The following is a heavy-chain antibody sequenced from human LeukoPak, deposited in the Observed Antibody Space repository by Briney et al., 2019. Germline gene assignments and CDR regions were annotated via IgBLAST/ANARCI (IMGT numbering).Heavy chain of an antibody. J-gene: IGHJ5*02. Sequence: SVKVSCEASGGTFSSYTISWVRQAPGQGLEWMGRIIPILGIANYAQKFQGRVTITADKSTSTAYMELSSLRSEDTAVYYCARSKRYSSSWSNWFDPWGQGTLVTVSS. D-gene: IGHD6-13*01. CDR1: GGTFSSYT. CDR3: ARSKRYSSSWSNWFDP. CDR2: IIPILGIA. V-gene: IGHV1-69*02.